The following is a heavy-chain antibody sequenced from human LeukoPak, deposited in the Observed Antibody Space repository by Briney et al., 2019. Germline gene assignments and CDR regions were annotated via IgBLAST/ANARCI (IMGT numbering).Heavy chain of an antibody. CDR3: ARDGHAGATGTKLDY. D-gene: IGHD1-7*01. Sequence: GGSLRLSCAASGFTFSSYGMHWVRQAPGKGLEWVAFIRYDGSNKYYADSVKGRFTISRDNAKNTLYLQMNSLRAEDTAVYFCARDGHAGATGTKLDYWGQGVLVTVSP. J-gene: IGHJ4*02. CDR1: GFTFSSYG. V-gene: IGHV3-30*02. CDR2: IRYDGSNK.